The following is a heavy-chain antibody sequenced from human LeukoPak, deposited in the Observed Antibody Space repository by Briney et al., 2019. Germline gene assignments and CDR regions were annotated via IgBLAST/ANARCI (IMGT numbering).Heavy chain of an antibody. J-gene: IGHJ6*03. Sequence: SQTLSLTCTVSGGSISSDGYYWSWIRQHPGKGLEWIGYIYYSGSTYYNPSLKSRVTISVDTSKNQLSLKLSSVTAADTAVYYCARGGIAARPDYYYYMDVWGKGTTVTVSS. CDR1: GGSISSDGYY. CDR2: IYYSGST. D-gene: IGHD6-6*01. V-gene: IGHV4-31*03. CDR3: ARGGIAARPDYYYYMDV.